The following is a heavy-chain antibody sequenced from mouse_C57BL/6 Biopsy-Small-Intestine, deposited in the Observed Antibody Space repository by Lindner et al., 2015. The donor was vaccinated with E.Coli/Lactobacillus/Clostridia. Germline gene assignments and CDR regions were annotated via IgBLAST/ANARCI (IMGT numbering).Heavy chain of an antibody. CDR1: GYTFTNYH. J-gene: IGHJ4*01. D-gene: IGHD2-12*01. Sequence: SVKVSCKASGYTFTNYHMHWLRQAPGQGLEWMGIINPTGDTTRYAQKFQGRVTLTRDTSTSTDCMEVSGLRFEDTAVYYCARDMGYSSPDYWGQGTLVTVSS. CDR3: ARDMGYSSPDY. V-gene: IGHV1-64*01. CDR2: INPTGDTT.